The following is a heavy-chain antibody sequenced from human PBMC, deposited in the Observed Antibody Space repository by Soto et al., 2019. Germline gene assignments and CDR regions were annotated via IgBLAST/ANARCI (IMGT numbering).Heavy chain of an antibody. CDR1: GYTFTSYG. D-gene: IGHD1-1*01. V-gene: IGHV1-18*01. CDR3: ARFRGLERGRLGFDY. Sequence: ASVQVSCKASGYTFTSYGISWVRQAPGQGLEWMGWISAYNGNTNYAQKLQGRVTMTTDTSTSTAYMELRSLRSDDTAVYYCARFRGLERGRLGFDYWGQGTLVTVSS. J-gene: IGHJ4*02. CDR2: ISAYNGNT.